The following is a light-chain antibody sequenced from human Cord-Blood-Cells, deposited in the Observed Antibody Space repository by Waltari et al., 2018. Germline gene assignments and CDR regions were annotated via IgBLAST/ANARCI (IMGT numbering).Light chain of an antibody. CDR3: SSYTSSSTLV. CDR1: GSNVGGYNY. V-gene: IGLV2-14*01. Sequence: QSALTQPASVPGSPRTSITIPCTGPGSNVGGYNYVSWYQQHPGKAPKLMIYEVSNRPSGVSNRFSGSKSGNTASLTISGLQAEDEADYYCSSYTSSSTLVFGTGTKVTVL. J-gene: IGLJ1*01. CDR2: EVS.